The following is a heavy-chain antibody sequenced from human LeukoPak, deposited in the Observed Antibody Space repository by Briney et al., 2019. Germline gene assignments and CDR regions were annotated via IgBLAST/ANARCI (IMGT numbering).Heavy chain of an antibody. CDR3: ARGRYCSGGTCYFDY. V-gene: IGHV3-23*01. Sequence: AGGSLRLSCAASGFTFSSYAMSWVRQAPGKGLEWVSAISASGGSTYYADSVKGRFTISRDNSKNTLYLQMNSLRDEDTAVYYCARGRYCSGGTCYFDYWGQGTLVTVSS. D-gene: IGHD2-15*01. CDR1: GFTFSSYA. J-gene: IGHJ4*02. CDR2: ISASGGST.